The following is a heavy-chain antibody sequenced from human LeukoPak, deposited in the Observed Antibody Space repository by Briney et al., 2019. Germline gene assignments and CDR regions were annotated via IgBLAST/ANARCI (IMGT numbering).Heavy chain of an antibody. CDR2: ISGSGGGT. D-gene: IGHD3-10*01. CDR3: AKRGVVIRVILVGFHKEAYYFDS. V-gene: IGHV3-23*01. J-gene: IGHJ4*02. Sequence: ETLSLTCAVTGGSVSNGGYSWSWVRQAPGKGLEWVAGISGSGGGTNYADSVKGRFTISRDNPKNTLYLQMNNLSADDTAVYFCAKRGVVIRVILVGFHKEAYYFDSWGQGALVTVSS. CDR1: GGSVSNGGYS.